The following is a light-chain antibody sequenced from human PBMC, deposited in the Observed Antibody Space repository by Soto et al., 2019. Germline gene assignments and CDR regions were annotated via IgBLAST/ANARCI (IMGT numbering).Light chain of an antibody. CDR1: QSVSSS. Sequence: IVMTQSPATLSVSPGERATLSCRASQSVSSSLAWYQQKPGQGPRLLIYGASTRATGIPARFSGSGSGTEFTLTISSLQSEDFAVYYCHQYKNGLRTTFGGGTKVES. CDR2: GAS. CDR3: HQYKNGLRTT. J-gene: IGKJ4*01. V-gene: IGKV3-15*01.